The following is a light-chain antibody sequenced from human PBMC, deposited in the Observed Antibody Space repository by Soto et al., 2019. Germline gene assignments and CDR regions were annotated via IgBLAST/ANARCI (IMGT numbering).Light chain of an antibody. J-gene: IGKJ1*01. CDR2: STS. CDR3: QQTYSTPRT. Sequence: DIQMTQSPSSLSASVGDTVTITCRASQTITTYVSWYQQRPGKAPNLLIYSTSRLQSGVSSRFSGGGYGTDFTLTIGSLQPEDFATYYCQQTYSTPRTFGQGTKVEIK. CDR1: QTITTY. V-gene: IGKV1-39*01.